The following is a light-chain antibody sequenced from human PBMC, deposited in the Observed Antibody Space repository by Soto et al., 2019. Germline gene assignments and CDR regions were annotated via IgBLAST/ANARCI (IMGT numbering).Light chain of an antibody. Sequence: ETVLTQSPGTLSLSPGERATLSCRASQSISSSFLAWYQQKPGQAPRLLIYGASSRATGIPDRFSGSGSGTDFTLTIIRLEPEDAAVYYCQQYVRSPPSWTFGQGTKVEIK. CDR2: GAS. J-gene: IGKJ1*01. CDR3: QQYVRSPPSWT. CDR1: QSISSSF. V-gene: IGKV3-20*01.